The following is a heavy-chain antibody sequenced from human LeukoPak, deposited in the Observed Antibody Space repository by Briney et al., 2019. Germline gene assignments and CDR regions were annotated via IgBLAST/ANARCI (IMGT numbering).Heavy chain of an antibody. J-gene: IGHJ2*01. CDR3: ARLHTGAIVTEL. D-gene: IGHD2/OR15-2a*01. CDR1: GGSIGSYY. CDR2: IYYSGST. V-gene: IGHV4-59*01. Sequence: PSETLSLTCTVSGGSIGSYYWSWIRQPPGKGLEWIGYIYYSGSTNYNPSLKSRVTISVDTSKNQFSLKLSSVTAADTAVYYCARLHTGAIVTELWGRGTLVTVSS.